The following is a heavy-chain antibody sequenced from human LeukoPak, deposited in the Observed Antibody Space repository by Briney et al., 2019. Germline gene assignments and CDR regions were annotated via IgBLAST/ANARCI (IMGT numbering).Heavy chain of an antibody. J-gene: IGHJ4*02. CDR3: AKWGLRSGNAYFDY. Sequence: GGSLRLSCAASGFTFSSYSMNWVRQAPGKGLEWVSSISSSSSYIYYADSVKGRFTISRDNAKNSLYLQMNSLRAEDTAVYYCAKWGLRSGNAYFDYWGQGTLVTVSS. CDR1: GFTFSSYS. D-gene: IGHD5-12*01. CDR2: ISSSSSYI. V-gene: IGHV3-21*04.